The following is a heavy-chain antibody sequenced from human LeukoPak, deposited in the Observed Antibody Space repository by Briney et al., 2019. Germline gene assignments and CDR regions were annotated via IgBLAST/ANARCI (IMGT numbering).Heavy chain of an antibody. V-gene: IGHV3-7*05. J-gene: IGHJ4*02. D-gene: IGHD5-18*01. CDR3: ARGEAIHDY. Sequence: GGSLRLSCAASGFTFSSYWMSWVRQASGKGLEWVANIKQDGSEKYYVDSVKGRFTISRDNAKNSLYVQMNNLRVEDTAVYYCARGEAIHDYWGQGTLVTVSS. CDR2: IKQDGSEK. CDR1: GFTFSSYW.